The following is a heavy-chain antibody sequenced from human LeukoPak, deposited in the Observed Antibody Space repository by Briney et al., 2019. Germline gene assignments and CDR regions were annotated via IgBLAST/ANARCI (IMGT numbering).Heavy chain of an antibody. D-gene: IGHD6-19*01. CDR3: ARAAVAAGIFYIDY. Sequence: PGGSLRLSCAASGFSVRTNYMAWVRQAPGKGLEWVSLIYNSDHTFYSDSVKDRITISRDSSENTVFLQMNSLRAEDTAVYYCARAAVAAGIFYIDYWGQGTLVTVSS. CDR2: IYNSDHT. CDR1: GFSVRTNY. V-gene: IGHV3-66*01. J-gene: IGHJ4*02.